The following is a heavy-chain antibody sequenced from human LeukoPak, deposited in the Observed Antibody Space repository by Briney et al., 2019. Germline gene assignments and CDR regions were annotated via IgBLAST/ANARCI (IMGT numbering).Heavy chain of an antibody. Sequence: GGALRLSRAATGFTFSSYSMRWGRQAPGEGVWWVSAISGSGGSTYYADSVKGRFTISRDNSKNTLYLQMNSLRAEDTAVYYCAKTAYCGDDCDSWYFDSWGQGTLVTVSS. CDR3: AKTAYCGDDCDSWYFDS. V-gene: IGHV3-23*01. CDR1: GFTFSSYS. D-gene: IGHD2-21*02. CDR2: ISGSGGST. J-gene: IGHJ4*02.